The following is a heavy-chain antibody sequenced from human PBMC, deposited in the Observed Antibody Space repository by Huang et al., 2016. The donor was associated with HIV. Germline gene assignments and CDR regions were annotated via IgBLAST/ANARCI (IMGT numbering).Heavy chain of an antibody. J-gene: IGHJ6*03. V-gene: IGHV4-34*01. CDR2: INHSEST. CDR3: ARGQGGYYYYYMDV. CDR1: GGSFSGYY. Sequence: QVQLQQWGAGLLRPSETLSLTCAVYGGSFSGYYVTWIRQPPGKGLEWIVEINHSESTNYNPSLKSRVTISVDTSRNQFSLTLTSVTAADTAVYYCARGQGGYYYYYMDVWGKGTTVTVSS.